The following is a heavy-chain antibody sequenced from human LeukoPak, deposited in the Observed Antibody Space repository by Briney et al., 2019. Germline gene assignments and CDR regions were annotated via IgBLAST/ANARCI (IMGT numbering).Heavy chain of an antibody. Sequence: SETLSLTCTVSGGSISSSSYYWGWIRQPPGKGLEWIGSIYYSGSTYYNPSLKSRVTISVDTSKNQFSLKLSSVTAADTAVYYCASQTGSYYYYYYMDVWGKGTTVTISS. CDR1: GGSISSSSYY. CDR2: IYYSGST. V-gene: IGHV4-39*01. J-gene: IGHJ6*03. D-gene: IGHD1-26*01. CDR3: ASQTGSYYYYYYMDV.